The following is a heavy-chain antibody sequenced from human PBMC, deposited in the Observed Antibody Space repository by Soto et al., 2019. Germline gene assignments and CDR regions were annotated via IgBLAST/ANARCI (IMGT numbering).Heavy chain of an antibody. CDR2: IYYSGST. J-gene: IGHJ5*02. D-gene: IGHD4-4*01. Sequence: SETLSLTCTVSGGSISSSSYYWGWIRQPPGKGLEWIGSIYYSGSTYYNPSLKSRVTISVDTSKNQFSLKLSSVTAADTAVYYCAKLQYRNWFDPWGQGTLVTVSS. V-gene: IGHV4-39*01. CDR3: AKLQYRNWFDP. CDR1: GGSISSSSYY.